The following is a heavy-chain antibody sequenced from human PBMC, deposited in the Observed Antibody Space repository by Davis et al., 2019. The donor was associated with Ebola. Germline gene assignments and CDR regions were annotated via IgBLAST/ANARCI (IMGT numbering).Heavy chain of an antibody. CDR2: IYYSWIT. J-gene: IGHJ6*02. Sequence: MPSETLSLTCTVSGGSISSYYWSWIRQPPGKGLEWIGYIYYSWITNYNPSLKSRVTISIDTSKKPFSLKLSSVTAADTAVYYCARERFGERTRNFYYFYGMDVWGLGTTVTVSS. V-gene: IGHV4-4*08. CDR3: ARERFGERTRNFYYFYGMDV. D-gene: IGHD3-10*01. CDR1: GGSISSYY.